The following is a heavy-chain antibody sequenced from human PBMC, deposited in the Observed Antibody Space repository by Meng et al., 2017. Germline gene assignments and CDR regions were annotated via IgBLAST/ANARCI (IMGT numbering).Heavy chain of an antibody. CDR2: IDWDDDK. D-gene: IGHD6-19*01. Sequence: SGPTLVKPTQTLTLTCTFSGFSLSTSGMCVSWIRQPPGKALECLALIDWDDDKYYCTSLKTRITISKYTHKNQVVLTITNMDTVDTATYYCARISVAYSSGWCINYWGQGTLVTVSS. J-gene: IGHJ4*02. CDR1: GFSLSTSGMC. V-gene: IGHV2-70*01. CDR3: ARISVAYSSGWCINY.